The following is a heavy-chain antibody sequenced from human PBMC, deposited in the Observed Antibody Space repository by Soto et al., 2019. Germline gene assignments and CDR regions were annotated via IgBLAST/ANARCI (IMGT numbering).Heavy chain of an antibody. CDR3: SRPEPFTPAGPY. V-gene: IGHV4-4*02. CDR2: IHHSGVT. D-gene: IGHD2-2*01. Sequence: TLSLTCAVSGDSITSSYWSWLRQPPGKGLEWIADIHHSGVTNYNPSLKSRVIISLDRSKNQFSLQLNSMTAADTAVYYCSRPEPFTPAGPYWGQGTLVTVSS. CDR1: GDSITSSYW. J-gene: IGHJ4*02.